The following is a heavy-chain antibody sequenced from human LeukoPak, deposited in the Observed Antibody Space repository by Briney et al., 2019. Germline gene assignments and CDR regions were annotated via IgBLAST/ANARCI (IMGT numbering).Heavy chain of an antibody. CDR2: ISGGGGTT. Sequence: GGSLRLSCAASGFTFSSYAMNWVRQAPGKGLEWVSAISGGGGTTYYADSVKGRFTISRDNSKNTLFLQMNSLRAEDTAVYYCAKDREGLSSGYDLEYFDYWGQGTLVTVSS. V-gene: IGHV3-23*01. D-gene: IGHD5-12*01. CDR3: AKDREGLSSGYDLEYFDY. CDR1: GFTFSSYA. J-gene: IGHJ4*02.